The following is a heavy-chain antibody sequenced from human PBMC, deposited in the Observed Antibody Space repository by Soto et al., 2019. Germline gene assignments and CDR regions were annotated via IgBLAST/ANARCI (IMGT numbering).Heavy chain of an antibody. CDR2: MNPNSGNT. CDR3: ARAAYILTGPYAFDI. V-gene: IGHV1-8*01. D-gene: IGHD3-9*01. CDR1: GYTFTSYD. J-gene: IGHJ3*02. Sequence: QVQLVQSGAEVKKPGASVKVSCKASGYTFTSYDINWVRQATGQGLEWMGWMNPNSGNTGYAQKFQGRVTMTRNTSISTAYRELSSLRSEDTAVYYCARAAYILTGPYAFDIWGQGTMVTVSS.